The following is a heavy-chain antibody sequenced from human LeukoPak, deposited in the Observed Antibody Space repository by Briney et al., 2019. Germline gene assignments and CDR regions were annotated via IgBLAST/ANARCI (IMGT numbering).Heavy chain of an antibody. CDR1: GFTFDDYA. Sequence: GGSLRLPCAVSGFTFDDYAMHWVRQAPGKGLEWVSLISGDGDSTYYADSVKGRFTISRDNSKNSLDLQMNSLRTEDTALYYCAKDSSRTDYYYMDVWGKGTTVTVSS. J-gene: IGHJ6*03. V-gene: IGHV3-43*02. CDR2: ISGDGDST. CDR3: AKDSSRTDYYYMDV.